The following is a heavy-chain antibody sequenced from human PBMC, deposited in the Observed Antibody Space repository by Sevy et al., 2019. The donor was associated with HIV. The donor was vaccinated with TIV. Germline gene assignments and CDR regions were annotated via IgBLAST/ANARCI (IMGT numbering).Heavy chain of an antibody. J-gene: IGHJ4*02. CDR2: IYTSGST. CDR3: ARDDMAGGGLDY. Sequence: SETLSLTCTVSGGSISSGNYYWNWIRQPAGKGLEWIGRIYTSGSTNYNPSLKSRVTMSVDTSKNQFSLGLSSVTAADTAVYYCARDDMAGGGLDYWGQGTLVTVSS. V-gene: IGHV4-61*02. D-gene: IGHD6-19*01. CDR1: GGSISSGNYY.